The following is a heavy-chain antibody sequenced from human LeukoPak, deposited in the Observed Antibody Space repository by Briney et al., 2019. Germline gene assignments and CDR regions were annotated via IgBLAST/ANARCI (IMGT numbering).Heavy chain of an antibody. J-gene: IGHJ6*02. CDR3: VRGYSFGPYGMDV. Sequence: GGSLRLSCSASGFPFSSYAMHWVRRAPGKGLEHVSAISDSGGSTYYADSVKGRFTISRDNSKNTLYLQMSSLRAEDTAVYFCVRGYSFGPYGMDVWGQGTTVTVSS. CDR1: GFPFSSYA. D-gene: IGHD2-15*01. V-gene: IGHV3-64D*09. CDR2: ISDSGGST.